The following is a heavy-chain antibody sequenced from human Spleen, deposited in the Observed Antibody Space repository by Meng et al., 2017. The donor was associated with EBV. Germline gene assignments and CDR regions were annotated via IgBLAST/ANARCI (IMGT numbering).Heavy chain of an antibody. CDR3: AHRPPYNSGWAHIDY. CDR1: GFSLTTYGVG. CDR2: IYWDDDK. V-gene: IGHV2-5*02. Sequence: QVTLKESGPTLVKPTQTLTLTCTFSGFSLTTYGVGVGWIRQPPGKALEWLALIYWDDDKRYRPSLRSRLTIAKDTSKNQVLLTMTNVDPVDTATYYCAHRPPYNSGWAHIDYWGQGTLVTVSS. J-gene: IGHJ4*02. D-gene: IGHD6-19*01.